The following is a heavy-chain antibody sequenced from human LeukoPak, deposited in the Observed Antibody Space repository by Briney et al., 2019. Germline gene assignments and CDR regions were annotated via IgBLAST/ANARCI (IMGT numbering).Heavy chain of an antibody. D-gene: IGHD6-13*01. CDR1: GFTFNTYT. V-gene: IGHV3-7*03. J-gene: IGHJ4*02. Sequence: GGSLRLSCAASGFTFNTYTMNWVRQAPGKGLEWVANIKQDGSEKYYVDSVKGRFTISRDNAKNSLYLQMNSLGAEDTAVYYCARDHQQLVHGSLIDYWGQGTLVTVSS. CDR3: ARDHQQLVHGSLIDY. CDR2: IKQDGSEK.